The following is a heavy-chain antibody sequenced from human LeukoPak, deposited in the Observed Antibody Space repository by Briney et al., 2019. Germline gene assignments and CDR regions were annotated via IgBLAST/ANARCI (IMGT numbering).Heavy chain of an antibody. V-gene: IGHV4-34*01. Sequence: PGGSLRLSCAASGFTFSNYAMSWVRQPPGKGLEWIGEINHSGSTNYNPSLKSRVTISVDTSKNQFSLKLSSVTAADTAVYYCARGLMGATVIYYYYYMDVWGKGTTVTVSS. J-gene: IGHJ6*03. CDR2: INHSGST. CDR1: GFTFSNYA. CDR3: ARGLMGATVIYYYYYMDV. D-gene: IGHD1-26*01.